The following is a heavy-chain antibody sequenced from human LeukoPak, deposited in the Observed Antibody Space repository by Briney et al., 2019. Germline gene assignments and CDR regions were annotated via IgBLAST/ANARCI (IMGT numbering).Heavy chain of an antibody. CDR2: IRYDGSNK. CDR3: AKGLDLVEPAAAYYFDY. CDR1: GFTFSSYG. J-gene: IGHJ4*02. V-gene: IGHV3-30*02. D-gene: IGHD2-2*01. Sequence: GGSLRLSCAASGFTFSSYGMHWVRQAPGKGLEWVAFIRYDGSNKYYADSVKGRFTISRDNSKNTLYLQMNSLRAEDTAVYYCAKGLDLVEPAAAYYFDYWGQGTLVTVSS.